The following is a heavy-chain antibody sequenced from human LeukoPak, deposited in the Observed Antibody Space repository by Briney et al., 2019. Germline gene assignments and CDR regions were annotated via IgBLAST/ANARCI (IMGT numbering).Heavy chain of an antibody. D-gene: IGHD3-10*01. CDR1: GYTFTGYY. CDR2: INPNSGGT. J-gene: IGHJ4*02. Sequence: ASVKVSCKASGYTFTGYYMHWVRQAPGQGLEWMGWINPNSGGTNYAQEFQGRVTMTRDTSISTAYMELSRLRSDDTAVYYCARAHLEGRGGIRGVIIHVGFDYWGQGTLVTVSS. V-gene: IGHV1-2*02. CDR3: ARAHLEGRGGIRGVIIHVGFDY.